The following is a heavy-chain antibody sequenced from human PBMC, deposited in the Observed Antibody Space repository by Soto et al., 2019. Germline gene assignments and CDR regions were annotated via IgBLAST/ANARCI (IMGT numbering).Heavy chain of an antibody. J-gene: IGHJ6*02. Sequence: QVQLVQSGAEVKKPGSSVKVSCKAAGGTFSSYTISWVRQAPGQGLEWMGRIIPILGIANYAQKFQGRVTITADKSTSTAYMELSSLRSEDSAVYYCPREHYYGSGSYQGVGMDVWGQGTTVTVSS. CDR2: IIPILGIA. CDR1: GGTFSSYT. D-gene: IGHD3-10*01. CDR3: PREHYYGSGSYQGVGMDV. V-gene: IGHV1-69*08.